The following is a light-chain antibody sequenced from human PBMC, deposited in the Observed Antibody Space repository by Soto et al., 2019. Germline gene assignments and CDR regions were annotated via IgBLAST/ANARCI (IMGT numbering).Light chain of an antibody. CDR2: AAF. CDR1: QGISSY. CDR3: QNYNSVPLT. Sequence: DIQMTQSPFSLSASVGGRVTITCRASQGISSYVAWYQQKPGKVPKLLIYAAFTLQSGVPPRFSGSGSGTDFTLTISSLQPEDVATYYCQNYNSVPLTFGGGTKVDIK. V-gene: IGKV1-27*01. J-gene: IGKJ4*01.